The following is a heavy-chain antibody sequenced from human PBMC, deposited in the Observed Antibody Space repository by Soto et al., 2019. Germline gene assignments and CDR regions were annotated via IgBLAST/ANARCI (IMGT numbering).Heavy chain of an antibody. V-gene: IGHV1-2*02. D-gene: IGHD3-16*01. CDR3: ARGSAVGGNWFDS. CDR2: IKPHSGDT. J-gene: IGHJ5*01. Sequence: QVQLVQSGAEVKRPGASVKVSCKASGYSFTAYYLHWVRQAPGQGLECMGWIKPHSGDTGYTQKFQGRVTMTRDTSISTAYMELSSLRYDDTAMYYCARGSAVGGNWFDSWGQGTLVTVSS. CDR1: GYSFTAYY.